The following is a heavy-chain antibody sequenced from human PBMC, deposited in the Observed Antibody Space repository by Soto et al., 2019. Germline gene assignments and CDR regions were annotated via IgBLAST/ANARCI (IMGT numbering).Heavy chain of an antibody. J-gene: IGHJ6*02. CDR2: LYVSGST. V-gene: IGHV4-4*07. CDR1: GDSISSFY. D-gene: IGHD2-15*01. Sequence: QVQLQESGPGLVKPSETLSLTCTVSGDSISSFYWSWIRQTAGKGLEWLGRLYVSGSTDYNPSLKSRVSMSVDRSKNQFSLKLAFVTTADTAVYYCVRDCIGGGCDSDYGMYVWGHGTTVSVSS. CDR3: VRDCIGGGCDSDYGMYV.